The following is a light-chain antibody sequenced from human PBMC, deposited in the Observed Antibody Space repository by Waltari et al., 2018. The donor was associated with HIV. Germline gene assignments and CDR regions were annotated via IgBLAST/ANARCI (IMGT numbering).Light chain of an antibody. J-gene: IGLJ3*02. CDR2: YKSDSDN. Sequence: QAVLTQPSSLSASPGASASLTCTFRSGLNVGPYPIYWYQQKPGSPPQNLLRYKSDSDNQRGSGVPSRFSGSKDASANAGILLISGLQSEDEADYYCMIWHSSAWVFGGGTKLTVV. V-gene: IGLV5-45*02. CDR1: SGLNVGPYP. CDR3: MIWHSSAWV.